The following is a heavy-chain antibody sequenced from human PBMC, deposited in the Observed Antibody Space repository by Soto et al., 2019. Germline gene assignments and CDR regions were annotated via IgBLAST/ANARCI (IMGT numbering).Heavy chain of an antibody. V-gene: IGHV3-30-3*01. CDR2: ISYDGSNK. Sequence: SLRLSCAASGFTFSSYAMHWVRQAPGKGLEWVAVISYDGSNKYYADSVKGRFTISRDNSKNKLYLQMNSLRAEDTAVYYCARDAYDSSGYYPFDYWGQGTLVTVS. CDR1: GFTFSSYA. J-gene: IGHJ4*02. CDR3: ARDAYDSSGYYPFDY. D-gene: IGHD3-22*01.